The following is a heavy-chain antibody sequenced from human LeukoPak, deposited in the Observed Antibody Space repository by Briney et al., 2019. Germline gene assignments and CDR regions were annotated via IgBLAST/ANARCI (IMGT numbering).Heavy chain of an antibody. D-gene: IGHD6-19*01. J-gene: IGHJ4*02. CDR1: GGSISSSNYY. Sequence: PSETLSLTCTVSGGSISSSNYYWAWIRQPPGKGLEWIATIYYAGATQYNPSLKSRATISVDTSKDQFSLKMSSVTAADTAVYYCARGAPGAPPSEPIAVAIDYWGQGTLVTVSS. CDR2: IYYAGAT. CDR3: ARGAPGAPPSEPIAVAIDY. V-gene: IGHV4-39*07.